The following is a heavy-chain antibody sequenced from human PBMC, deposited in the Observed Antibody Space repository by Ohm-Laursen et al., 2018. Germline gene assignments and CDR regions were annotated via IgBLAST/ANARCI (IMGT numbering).Heavy chain of an antibody. V-gene: IGHV1-69*01. J-gene: IGHJ5*02. Sequence: SSVKVSCKASGGTFSSYAISWVRQAPGQGLEWMGGIIPIFGTANYAQKFQGRVTITADESTSTAYMELSSLRSEDTAVYYCARAAYYDSSGYYWFDPWGQGTLVTVSS. CDR3: ARAAYYDSSGYYWFDP. D-gene: IGHD3-22*01. CDR1: GGTFSSYA. CDR2: IIPIFGTA.